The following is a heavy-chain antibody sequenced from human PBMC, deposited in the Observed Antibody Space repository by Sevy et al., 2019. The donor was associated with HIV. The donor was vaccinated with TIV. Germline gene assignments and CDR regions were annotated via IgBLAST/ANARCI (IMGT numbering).Heavy chain of an antibody. Sequence: SETLSLTCAVSGGSVSSGDYYWSWIRQPPGKGLEWIGYISYIGSTNYSPSLKSRVTISIDTSKNQFSLKLNSVTAADTAVYYCVRDRIAAAGGYFDYSGQGTLVTVSS. CDR2: ISYIGST. CDR3: VRDRIAAAGGYFDY. CDR1: GGSVSSGDYY. J-gene: IGHJ4*02. V-gene: IGHV4-61*08. D-gene: IGHD6-13*01.